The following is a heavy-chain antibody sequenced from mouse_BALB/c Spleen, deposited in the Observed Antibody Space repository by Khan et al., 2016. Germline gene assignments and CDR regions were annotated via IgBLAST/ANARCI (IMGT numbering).Heavy chain of an antibody. D-gene: IGHD2-14*01. CDR2: INPGSGGT. CDR1: GYAFTNYL. J-gene: IGHJ1*01. V-gene: IGHV1-54*01. CDR3: ARGYDWYFDV. Sequence: QVQLQQSGAELVRPGTSVKVSCKASGYAFTNYLIEWVKQRPGQGLEWIGVINPGSGGTNYNEKFKGKATLTAEKSSSTAYMQLSSLTSDDSAVYFCARGYDWYFDVWGAGTTVTVSS.